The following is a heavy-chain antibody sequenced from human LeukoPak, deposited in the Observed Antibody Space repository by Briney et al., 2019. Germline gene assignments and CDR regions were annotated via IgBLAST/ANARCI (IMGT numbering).Heavy chain of an antibody. CDR3: AREGCSGGSCYTDAYYYYYMDV. D-gene: IGHD2-15*01. V-gene: IGHV4-34*01. J-gene: IGHJ6*03. Sequence: KASETLSLTCAVYGGSFSDYWWTWIRQSPGKGLEWIGEVNHSGRTNYNPSLKSRVTISVDTSKNQFSLKLSSVTAADTAVYYCAREGCSGGSCYTDAYYYYYMDVWGKGTTVTVSS. CDR1: GGSFSDYW. CDR2: VNHSGRT.